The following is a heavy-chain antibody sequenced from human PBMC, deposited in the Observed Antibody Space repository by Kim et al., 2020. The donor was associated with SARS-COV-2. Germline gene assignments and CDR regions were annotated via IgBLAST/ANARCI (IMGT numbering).Heavy chain of an antibody. Sequence: GGSLRLSCAASGFTLSTYAMSWVRQAPGKGLEWVSGIFGGGGGTHFADSVKDRFTISRDNSKNTLYLQMTSLRVEDTGVYYCAKLNWIDEIGRWGQGTLVTVSS. CDR3: AKLNWIDEIGR. J-gene: IGHJ4*02. CDR1: GFTLSTYA. V-gene: IGHV3-23*01. CDR2: IFGGGGGT. D-gene: IGHD1-1*01.